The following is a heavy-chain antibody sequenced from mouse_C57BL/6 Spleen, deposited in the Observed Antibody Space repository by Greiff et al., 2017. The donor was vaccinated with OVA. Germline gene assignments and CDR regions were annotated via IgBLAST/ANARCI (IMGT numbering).Heavy chain of an antibody. CDR2: IDPANGNT. J-gene: IGHJ4*01. CDR1: GFNIKNSY. Sequence: EVQLQQSVAELVRPGASVKLSCTASGFNIKNSYMHWVKQRPEQGLEWIGRIDPANGNTNYAPKFQGQATITADTSSNQHYLQLSSLTTEDNAIYYGARSLNYAMDYWGQGTSVTVSS. CDR3: ARSLNYAMDY. V-gene: IGHV14-3*01.